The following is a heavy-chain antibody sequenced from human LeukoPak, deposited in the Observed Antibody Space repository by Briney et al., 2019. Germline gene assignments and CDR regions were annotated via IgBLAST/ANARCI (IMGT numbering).Heavy chain of an antibody. J-gene: IGHJ6*02. V-gene: IGHV4-59*01. Sequence: SETLSLTCTVSGGSISSYYWSWIRQPPGKGLEWIGYIYYSGSTNYNPSLKSRVTISVDTSKNQFSLKLSSVTAADTAVYYCARAPEGYGMDVWGQGTTVTVSS. CDR1: GGSISSYY. CDR3: ARAPEGYGMDV. CDR2: IYYSGST.